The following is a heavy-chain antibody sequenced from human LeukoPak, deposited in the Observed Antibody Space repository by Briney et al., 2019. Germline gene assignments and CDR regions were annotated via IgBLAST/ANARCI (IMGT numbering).Heavy chain of an antibody. CDR3: ASTSHYDSSGYPTSGYYYMDV. J-gene: IGHJ6*03. CDR1: GGSISSYY. V-gene: IGHV4-59*01. Sequence: PSETLSLTCTVSGGSISSYYWSWIRQPPGKGLEWIGYIYYSGSTNYNPSLKSRVTISVDTSKNQFSLKLSSVTAADTAVYYCASTSHYDSSGYPTSGYYYMDVWGKGTTVTISS. CDR2: IYYSGST. D-gene: IGHD3-22*01.